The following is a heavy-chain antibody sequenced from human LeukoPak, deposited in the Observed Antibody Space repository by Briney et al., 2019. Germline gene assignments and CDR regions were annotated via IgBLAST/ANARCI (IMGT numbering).Heavy chain of an antibody. Sequence: PGGSLRLSCAASGFTFSSYAMHWVRQAPGKGLEWVAVISYDGSNKYYADSVKGRFTISRDNSKNTLYLQMNSLRAEDTAVYYCARALSDYTAMVDYYGMDVWGQGTTVTVSS. D-gene: IGHD5-18*01. V-gene: IGHV3-30-3*01. J-gene: IGHJ6*02. CDR1: GFTFSSYA. CDR3: ARALSDYTAMVDYYGMDV. CDR2: ISYDGSNK.